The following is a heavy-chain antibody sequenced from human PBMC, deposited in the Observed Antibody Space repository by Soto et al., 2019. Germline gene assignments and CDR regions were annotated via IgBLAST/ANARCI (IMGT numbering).Heavy chain of an antibody. D-gene: IGHD6-13*01. V-gene: IGHV1-18*01. J-gene: IGHJ4*02. CDR3: APASAGARYDF. Sequence: QVQLVQSGGEVRKPGASVNVSCKTSGYTFTNYGVAWVRQAPAQGLELVAWISGYNGYPKYTQKFQGRVTVTTETSTRTGYMELRNLRYDDTAVYYCAPASAGARYDFSGQGTLVTVSS. CDR2: ISGYNGYP. CDR1: GYTFTNYG.